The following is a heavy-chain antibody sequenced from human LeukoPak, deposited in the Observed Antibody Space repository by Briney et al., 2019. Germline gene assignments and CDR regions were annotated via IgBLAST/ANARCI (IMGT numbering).Heavy chain of an antibody. V-gene: IGHV4-61*02. CDR1: GGSISSVNNY. J-gene: IGHJ6*03. D-gene: IGHD3-22*01. CDR3: AKERTYYYDSRGVGRPYYYYMDV. CDR2: IFTSGST. Sequence: SQTLSLTCTVSGGSISSVNNYWSWIRQPAGKGLEWIGRIFTSGSTYYNPSLKSRVAISVDTSKNQFSLKLSSVTAADTAVYYCAKERTYYYDSRGVGRPYYYYMDVWGKGTTVTVSS.